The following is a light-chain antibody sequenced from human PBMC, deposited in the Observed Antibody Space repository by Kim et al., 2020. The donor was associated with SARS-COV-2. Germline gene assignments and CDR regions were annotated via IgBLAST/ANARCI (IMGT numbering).Light chain of an antibody. Sequence: LSPGERAPLSCRASQSISSSYLAWYQQKPGQAPRLLIYGASSRATGIPDRFTGSGSGTDFTLTISRLEPEDFAVYYCHQCDSSPYTFGQGTKLEI. J-gene: IGKJ2*01. CDR3: HQCDSSPYT. V-gene: IGKV3-20*01. CDR1: QSISSSY. CDR2: GAS.